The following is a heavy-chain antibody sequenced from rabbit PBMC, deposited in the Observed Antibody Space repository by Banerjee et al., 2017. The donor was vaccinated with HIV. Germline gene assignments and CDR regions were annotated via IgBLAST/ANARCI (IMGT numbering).Heavy chain of an antibody. CDR3: ARDLGSNSAWYFNL. CDR2: IYPGDGIT. J-gene: IGHJ4*01. D-gene: IGHD1-1*01. V-gene: IGHV1S45*01. CDR1: GFDFSSSYM. Sequence: QEQLVETGGGLVQPGGSLTLSCKASGFDFSSSYMSWVRQAPGKGLEWIATIYPGDGITYYATWVKGRFTISKTSSTTVTLQLTSLTAADTATYFCARDLGSNSAWYFNLWGQGTLVTVS.